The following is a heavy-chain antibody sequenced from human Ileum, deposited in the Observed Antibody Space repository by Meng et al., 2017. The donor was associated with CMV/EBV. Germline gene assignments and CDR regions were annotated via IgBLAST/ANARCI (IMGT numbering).Heavy chain of an antibody. D-gene: IGHD1-1*01. J-gene: IGHJ5*02. Sequence: TFSGCSVRGYYWSWLRQSPGEGLDWIAYIYFGGGTRYNPSLTSRATISVDVSRNQLSLKLTSVTAADTAVYYCARLHSRGTEEFDPWGQGTLVTVSS. CDR2: IYFGGGT. CDR3: ARLHSRGTEEFDP. V-gene: IGHV4-59*02. CDR1: GCSVRGYY.